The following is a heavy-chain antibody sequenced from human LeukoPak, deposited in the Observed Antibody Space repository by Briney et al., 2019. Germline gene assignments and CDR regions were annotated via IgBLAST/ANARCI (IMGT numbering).Heavy chain of an antibody. CDR1: GFTFSSYA. V-gene: IGHV3-23*01. CDR2: ISGSGGST. CDR3: ARGGVLRFLEWLPDDLDY. Sequence: GGSLRLSCAASGFTFSSYAMSWVRQAPGKGLEWVSAISGSGGSTYYADSVKGRFTISRDNSKNTLYLQMNSLRAEDTAVYYCARGGVLRFLEWLPDDLDYWGQGTLVTVSS. J-gene: IGHJ4*02. D-gene: IGHD3-3*01.